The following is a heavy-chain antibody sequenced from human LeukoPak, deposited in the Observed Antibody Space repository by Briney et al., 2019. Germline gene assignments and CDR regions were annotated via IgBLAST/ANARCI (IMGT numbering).Heavy chain of an antibody. V-gene: IGHV3-74*01. Sequence: GGSLRLSCAASGFTFSSYWMHWLRQAPGKGPVWVSLISNDESTIIYADSVKGRFTISRDNAKNTLYLQMSSLRAEDTAVYYCARDVGTWGQGTLVTVSS. D-gene: IGHD7-27*01. CDR2: ISNDESTI. CDR1: GFTFSSYW. J-gene: IGHJ5*02. CDR3: ARDVGT.